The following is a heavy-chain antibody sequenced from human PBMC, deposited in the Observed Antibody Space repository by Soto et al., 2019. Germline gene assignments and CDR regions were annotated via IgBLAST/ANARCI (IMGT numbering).Heavy chain of an antibody. CDR3: ARGHLGITTTGTWYDFDY. D-gene: IGHD2-15*01. CDR2: IYYSGRT. Sequence: SETLSLTCTVSGDSISSYYWTWIRQPPGKGLEYIGYIYYSGRTYYNPSLKSRVTISVDTSKNQLSLKLSSVTAADTAVYYCARGHLGITTTGTWYDFDYWGQGTLVTVSS. J-gene: IGHJ4*02. CDR1: GDSISSYY. V-gene: IGHV4-59*01.